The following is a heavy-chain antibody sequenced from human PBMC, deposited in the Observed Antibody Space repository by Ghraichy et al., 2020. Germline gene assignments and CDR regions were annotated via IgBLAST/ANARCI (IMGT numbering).Heavy chain of an antibody. J-gene: IGHJ5*02. CDR2: ISGDGGNT. CDR1: GFTFDSYA. Sequence: GGSLRLSCAASGFTFDSYAMTWVRQAPGKGLEWVSGISGDGGNTYYADSVKGRFTISRDNSRNTLFLQMTSLRAEDTAVYYCAKGWGYCVVGACPPYNWFDPWGQGTLVTRSS. V-gene: IGHV3-23*01. CDR3: AKGWGYCVVGACPPYNWFDP. D-gene: IGHD2-21*01.